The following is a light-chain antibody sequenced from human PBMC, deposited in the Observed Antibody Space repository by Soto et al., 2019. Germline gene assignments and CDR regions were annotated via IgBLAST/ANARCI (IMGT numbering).Light chain of an antibody. CDR3: ETWDTNTRV. CDR2: LEGSGLY. J-gene: IGLJ2*01. CDR1: SGHSSYI. V-gene: IGLV4-60*02. Sequence: QLVLTQSSSASASLGSSVKVTCTLSSGHSSYIIAWHQQQPGKAPRYLMKLEGSGLYKKGSGVPDRFSGSSSGADRYLTISNLQFEDEADYYCETWDTNTRVFGGGTKLTVL.